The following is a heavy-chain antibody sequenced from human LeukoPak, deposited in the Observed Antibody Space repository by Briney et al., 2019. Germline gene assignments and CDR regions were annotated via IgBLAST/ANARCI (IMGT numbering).Heavy chain of an antibody. CDR3: ARGSYRFDF. CDR1: GGSISSYY. J-gene: IGHJ4*02. CDR2: IYDSGST. Sequence: SETLSLTCTVSGGSISSYYWSWIRQPPGKGLEWIAYIYDSGSTNYNPSLKSRVTISVDMSKNRFSLKLSSVTAADTAVYYCARGSYRFDFWGQGTLVTVSS. V-gene: IGHV4-59*01.